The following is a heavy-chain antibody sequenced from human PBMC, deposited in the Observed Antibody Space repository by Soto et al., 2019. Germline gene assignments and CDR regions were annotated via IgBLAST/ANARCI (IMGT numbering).Heavy chain of an antibody. D-gene: IGHD3-22*01. J-gene: IGHJ5*01. CDR1: GGSMSSYY. V-gene: IGHV4-59*08. CDR2: IYNSGSS. Sequence: SETPSLTCTVSGGSMSSYYWSWIRKPPGKGLEWIGYIYNSGSSEHNPSLKSRVTISVDTSKNQFSLNLRSVTAADTAVYYCARHDDCYDSGCSTGRWFDSWGQGTLVTVSS. CDR3: ARHDDCYDSGCSTGRWFDS.